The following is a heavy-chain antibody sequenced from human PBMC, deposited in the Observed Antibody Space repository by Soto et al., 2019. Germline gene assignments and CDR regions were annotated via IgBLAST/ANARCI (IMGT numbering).Heavy chain of an antibody. J-gene: IGHJ6*02. CDR3: ARDACRGTRCNTHENYYAMDV. CDR1: GYTFTNYA. V-gene: IGHV1-3*01. D-gene: IGHD2-2*01. CDR2: INAGNGNT. Sequence: ASVKVSCKASGYTFTNYAMHWVRQAPGQRLKWMGWINAGNGNTKYSQKFQGRVTITRDTSASTAYMELSSLRSEDTAVYYCARDACRGTRCNTHENYYAMDVWGQGTMVTVSS.